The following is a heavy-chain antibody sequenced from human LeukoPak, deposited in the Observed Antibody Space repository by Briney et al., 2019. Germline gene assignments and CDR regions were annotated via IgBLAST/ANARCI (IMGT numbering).Heavy chain of an antibody. V-gene: IGHV3-21*01. Sequence: GGSLRLSCAASGFTFSSYSMNWVRQAPGKGLEWVSSISSSSSYIYYADSVKGRFTIPRDNAKNSLYLQMNSLGAEDTAVYYCARSSSGSYWIDYWGQGTLVTVSS. D-gene: IGHD1-26*01. J-gene: IGHJ4*02. CDR1: GFTFSSYS. CDR3: ARSSSGSYWIDY. CDR2: ISSSSSYI.